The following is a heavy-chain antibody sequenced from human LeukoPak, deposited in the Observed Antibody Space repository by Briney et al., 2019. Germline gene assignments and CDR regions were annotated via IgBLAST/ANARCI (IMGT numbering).Heavy chain of an antibody. V-gene: IGHV1-2*06. J-gene: IGHJ4*02. D-gene: IGHD1-26*01. Sequence: ASVKVSSKASGYTFTGYYMHWVRQAPGQGLEWMGRINPNSGGTNYAQKFQGRVTMTRDTSISTAYMELSRLRSDDTAVYYCARVEYSGSYYYPYWGQGTLVTVSS. CDR1: GYTFTGYY. CDR2: INPNSGGT. CDR3: ARVEYSGSYYYPY.